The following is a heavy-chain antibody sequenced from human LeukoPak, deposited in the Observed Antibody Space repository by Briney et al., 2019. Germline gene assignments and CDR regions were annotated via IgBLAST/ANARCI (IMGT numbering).Heavy chain of an antibody. V-gene: IGHV4-61*02. CDR1: GGSISTGREY. CDR3: ARLAPYSSGPHFDY. Sequence: PSETLSLTCTVSGGSISTGREYWSWIRQPAGKGLEWIGRVYATGSTNYSPSLMSRATISLDPSKNQFSLKLSSVTAADTAMYFCARLAPYSSGPHFDYWGQGILVTVSS. D-gene: IGHD6-19*01. J-gene: IGHJ4*02. CDR2: VYATGST.